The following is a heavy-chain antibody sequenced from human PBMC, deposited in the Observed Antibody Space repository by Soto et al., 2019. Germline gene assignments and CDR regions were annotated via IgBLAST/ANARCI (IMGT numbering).Heavy chain of an antibody. CDR1: GYTFTSYY. CDR3: ARDYRVVVVAASLYYFDY. CDR2: INPSGGST. V-gene: IGHV1-46*01. D-gene: IGHD2-15*01. Sequence: QVQLVQSGAEVKKPGASVKVSCKASGYTFTSYYMHWVRHAPGQGLELMGIINPSGGSTSYAQKCQGRLTMTSDTSTSTVDMVVSSLRSGYTTVYYCARDYRVVVVAASLYYFDYWGQGTLVTVSS. J-gene: IGHJ4*02.